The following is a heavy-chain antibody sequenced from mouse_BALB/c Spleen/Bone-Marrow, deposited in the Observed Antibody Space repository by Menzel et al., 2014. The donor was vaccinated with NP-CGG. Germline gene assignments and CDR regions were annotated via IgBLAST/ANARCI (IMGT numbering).Heavy chain of an antibody. V-gene: IGHV5-12*02. Sequence: EVNLVEPGGGLVQPGGSLKLSCATSGFTFSDYYMYWVRQTPEKRLEWVAYISNGGGSTYYPDTVKGRFTISRDNAKNTLYLQMSRLKPEDTAMYYCASTYYGNPFAYWGQGTLVTVSA. CDR3: ASTYYGNPFAY. CDR2: ISNGGGST. D-gene: IGHD2-10*01. CDR1: GFTFSDYY. J-gene: IGHJ3*01.